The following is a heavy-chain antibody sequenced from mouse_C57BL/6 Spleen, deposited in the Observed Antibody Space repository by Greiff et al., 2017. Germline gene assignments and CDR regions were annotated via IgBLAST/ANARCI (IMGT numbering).Heavy chain of an antibody. CDR1: GYTFTSYW. CDR3: ARGCYGSLYWYFDG. V-gene: IGHV1-53*01. CDR2: INPSNGGT. D-gene: IGHD1-1*01. Sequence: QVQLQQSGTELVKPGASVKLSCKASGYTFTSYWMHWVKQRPGQGLEWIGNINPSNGGTNYNEKFKSKATLTVDKSSSTAYMQLSSLTSEDSAVYYCARGCYGSLYWYFDGWGTGTTVTVSS. J-gene: IGHJ1*03.